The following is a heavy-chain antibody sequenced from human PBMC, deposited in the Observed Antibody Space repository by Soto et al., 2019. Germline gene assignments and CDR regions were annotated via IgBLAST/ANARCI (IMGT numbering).Heavy chain of an antibody. CDR1: GFTFGIHA. J-gene: IGHJ6*02. CDR3: AKGSAATHYYYYAMDV. V-gene: IGHV3-23*01. D-gene: IGHD2-15*01. Sequence: EAQLLESGGGLVQPGGSLRLSCAASGFTFGIHAMSWVRQAPGKGLEWVSVISGSGGSTYFADSVKGRFTISRDNFKNMLYLQMNSLRVEDTAVYYCAKGSAATHYYYYAMDVWGQGTPVTVSS. CDR2: ISGSGGST.